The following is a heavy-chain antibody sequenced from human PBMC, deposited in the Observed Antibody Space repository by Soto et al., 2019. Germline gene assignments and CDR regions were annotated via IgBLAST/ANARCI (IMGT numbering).Heavy chain of an antibody. J-gene: IGHJ5*02. V-gene: IGHV1-8*01. CDR3: ARVGSSTWNQKLYFDP. D-gene: IGHD6-13*01. CDR2: MSPNSGNT. CDR1: GYTFSSYD. Sequence: ASVKVSCKASGYTFSSYDISWVRQATGQGLEWLGWMSPNSGNTGYAQKFQGRVTMTRNTSISTAYMELSGLRSEDTAVYYCARVGSSTWNQKLYFDPWGQGTRVTVSS.